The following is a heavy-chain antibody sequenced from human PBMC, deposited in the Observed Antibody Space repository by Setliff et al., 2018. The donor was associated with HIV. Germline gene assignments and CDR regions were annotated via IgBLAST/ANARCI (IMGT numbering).Heavy chain of an antibody. Sequence: SETLSLTCSVFGGSISAYSYYWGWVRQPPGMGLEWIGSIYHTANTHYSPSLETRVAIFVDTSKNQFSLRLSSVTAADSAMYYCVRHDPPNSGRFYFDLWGRGTLVTVSS. CDR3: VRHDPPNSGRFYFDL. CDR2: IYHTANT. J-gene: IGHJ4*01. D-gene: IGHD1-26*01. V-gene: IGHV4-39*01. CDR1: GGSISAYSYY.